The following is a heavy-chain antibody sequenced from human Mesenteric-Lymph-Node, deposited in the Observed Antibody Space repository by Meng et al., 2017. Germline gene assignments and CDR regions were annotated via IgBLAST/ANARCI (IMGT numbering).Heavy chain of an antibody. CDR1: GGSISSYY. V-gene: IGHV4-59*01. CDR2: IYHSGST. J-gene: IGHJ4*02. Sequence: VQPEESGPGLVKPSETLSLTCTVSGGSISSYYWSWIRQPPGKGLEWIGYIYHSGSTNYNPSLKSRVTISVDTSNNQFSLKLSSVTAADTAVYYCARDNDGWSPFDYWGQGTLVTVSS. D-gene: IGHD6-19*01. CDR3: ARDNDGWSPFDY.